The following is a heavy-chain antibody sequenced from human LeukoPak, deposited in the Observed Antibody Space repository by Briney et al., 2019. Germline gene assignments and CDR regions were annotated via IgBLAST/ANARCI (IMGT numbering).Heavy chain of an antibody. CDR1: GFTFGDYA. CDR2: IRSKAYGGTT. J-gene: IGHJ4*02. V-gene: IGHV3-49*03. Sequence: GGSLRLSCTASGFTFGDYAMSWFRQAPGKGLEWVGFIRSKAYGGTTEYAASVKGRFTISRDDSKSIAYLQMNSLKTEDTAVYYCTRQGLAAGYYFDYWGQGTLVTVSS. CDR3: TRQGLAAGYYFDY. D-gene: IGHD6-13*01.